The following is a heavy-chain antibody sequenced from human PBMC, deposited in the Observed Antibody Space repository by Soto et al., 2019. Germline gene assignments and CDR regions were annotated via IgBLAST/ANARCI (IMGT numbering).Heavy chain of an antibody. D-gene: IGHD2-8*02. CDR3: ARATSFSGHHGY. CDR1: GGSFSSGGYY. Sequence: SETLSLTCTVSGGSFSSGGYYWSWIRQLPGKGLEWIGYIYYSGSTYYNPSLKSRFTISLDTSKNQFSLKLSSVTAADTAVYYCARATSFSGHHGYWGQGTRVTVSS. CDR2: IYYSGST. J-gene: IGHJ4*02. V-gene: IGHV4-31*03.